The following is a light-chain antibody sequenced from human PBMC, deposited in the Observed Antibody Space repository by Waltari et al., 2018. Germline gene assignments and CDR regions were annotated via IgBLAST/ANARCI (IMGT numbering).Light chain of an antibody. CDR1: RDITNF. V-gene: IGKV1-33*01. CDR2: EAS. Sequence: DIQMTQSPASLSASVGDRDDITCQATRDITNFLSWFQQKSGRTPRLLIYEASILDTGVPSRFSGRGSGTHFTLTINDVQPEDSATYFCQQYDDVPITFGQVTRLDI. CDR3: QQYDDVPIT. J-gene: IGKJ5*01.